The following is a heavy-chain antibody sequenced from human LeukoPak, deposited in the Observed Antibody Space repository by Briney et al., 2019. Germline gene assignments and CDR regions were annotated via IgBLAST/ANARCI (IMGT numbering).Heavy chain of an antibody. CDR2: IGNSGNGYTT. J-gene: IGHJ5*02. V-gene: IGHV3-72*01. Sequence: GRSLRLSCAASGFSLTDHYMDWVREAPSQVPESFGAIGNSGNGYTTEYAAAVKGRFTLSRDDSKNSLYLQMNSLQPEDTAVYYCVRNHRHWFDPWGQGTLVTVSS. CDR1: GFSLTDHY. CDR3: VRNHRHWFDP.